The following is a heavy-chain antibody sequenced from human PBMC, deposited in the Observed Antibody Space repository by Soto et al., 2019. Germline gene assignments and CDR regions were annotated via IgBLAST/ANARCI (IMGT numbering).Heavy chain of an antibody. J-gene: IGHJ4*02. CDR3: ASDPSGWYLFDY. Sequence: SETLSLTCTVSGGSIGSSSYYWGWIRQPPGKGLEWIGSIYYSGSTYYNPSLKSRVTISVDTSKNQFSLKLSSVTAADTAVYYCASDPSGWYLFDYWGQGTLVTVSS. CDR2: IYYSGST. V-gene: IGHV4-39*01. D-gene: IGHD6-19*01. CDR1: GGSIGSSSYY.